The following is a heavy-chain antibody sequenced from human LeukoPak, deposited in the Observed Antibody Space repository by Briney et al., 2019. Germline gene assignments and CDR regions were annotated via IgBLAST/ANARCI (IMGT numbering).Heavy chain of an antibody. J-gene: IGHJ1*01. CDR3: ARDPASPPGQQLVPFQH. CDR2: ISSSSSYI. V-gene: IGHV3-21*01. D-gene: IGHD6-13*01. Sequence: GGSLRLSCAASGFTFSSYSMNWVRQAPGKGLEWVSSISSSSSYIYYADSVKGRFTISRDNAKNSLYLQMNSLRAEDTAVYYCARDPASPPGQQLVPFQHWGQGTLVTVSS. CDR1: GFTFSSYS.